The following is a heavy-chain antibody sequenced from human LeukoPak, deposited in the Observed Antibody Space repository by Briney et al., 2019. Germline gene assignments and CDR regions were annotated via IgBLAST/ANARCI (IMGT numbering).Heavy chain of an antibody. CDR3: ARLDYGGNSPHFDY. Sequence: SETLSLTCTVSGGSISSSSYYWGWLRQPPGKGLEWIGSIYYSGSTYYNPSLKSRVTISVDTSKNQFSLKLSSVTAADTAVYYCARLDYGGNSPHFDYWGRGTLVTVSS. D-gene: IGHD4-23*01. V-gene: IGHV4-39*07. CDR2: IYYSGST. J-gene: IGHJ4*02. CDR1: GGSISSSSYY.